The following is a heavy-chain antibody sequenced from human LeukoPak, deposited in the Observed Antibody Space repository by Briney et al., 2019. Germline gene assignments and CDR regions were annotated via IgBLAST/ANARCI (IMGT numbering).Heavy chain of an antibody. CDR3: AKGKIAVAGPNGDYFDY. V-gene: IGHV3-30*18. D-gene: IGHD6-19*01. Sequence: GGSLRLSCAASGFTFSSYGMHWVRQAPGKGLEWVAVISYDGSNKYYADSVKGRFTISRDNSKNTLYLQMNSLRAEDTAVYYCAKGKIAVAGPNGDYFDYWGQGTLVTVSS. CDR1: GFTFSSYG. J-gene: IGHJ4*02. CDR2: ISYDGSNK.